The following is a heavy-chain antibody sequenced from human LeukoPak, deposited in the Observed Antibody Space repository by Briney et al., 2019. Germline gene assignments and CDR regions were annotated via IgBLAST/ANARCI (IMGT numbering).Heavy chain of an antibody. J-gene: IGHJ6*03. CDR2: IFHSGTT. Sequence: SETLSLTCTVSGYSISSGYYWGWIRQPPGKGLEWIGSIFHSGTTYYNPSLKSRVTVSVDTSKNQFSLRLSSVTAADTAVYFCAKSIASAGTSSCYYMDVWGTGTTVTVSS. CDR3: AKSIASAGTSSCYYMDV. V-gene: IGHV4-38-2*02. D-gene: IGHD6-13*01. CDR1: GYSISSGYY.